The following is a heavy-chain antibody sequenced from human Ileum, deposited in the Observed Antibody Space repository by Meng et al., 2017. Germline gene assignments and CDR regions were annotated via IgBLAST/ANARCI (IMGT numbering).Heavy chain of an antibody. V-gene: IGHV4-30-4*01. D-gene: IGHD2-8*01. Sequence: QVQLQESGPRMVKPSQTLSLTCTASGGSISSCDYYWSWVRQSPGKGPEWIGYIYSNGNTYSNPSLRGRLMISIDTSKNQFSLKLSSVTAADTAVYYCARAPKYCTNAVCSRPLDSWGQGTLVTVSS. CDR3: ARAPKYCTNAVCSRPLDS. CDR1: GGSISSCDYY. J-gene: IGHJ4*02. CDR2: IYSNGNT.